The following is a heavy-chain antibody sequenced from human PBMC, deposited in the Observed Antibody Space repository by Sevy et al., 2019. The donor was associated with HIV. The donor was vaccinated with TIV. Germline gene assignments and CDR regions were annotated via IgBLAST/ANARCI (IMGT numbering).Heavy chain of an antibody. Sequence: GGSLRLSCAASGFTFSEYYMSWIRQAPGKGLEWVSYISRSGTTINYADSVKGRFTISRDNAKNSLYLQMNSLRAEDTAVYYCARENTMIEEPGWFDPWGQGTLVTVSS. V-gene: IGHV3-11*01. D-gene: IGHD3-22*01. CDR3: ARENTMIEEPGWFDP. CDR1: GFTFSEYY. CDR2: ISRSGTTI. J-gene: IGHJ5*02.